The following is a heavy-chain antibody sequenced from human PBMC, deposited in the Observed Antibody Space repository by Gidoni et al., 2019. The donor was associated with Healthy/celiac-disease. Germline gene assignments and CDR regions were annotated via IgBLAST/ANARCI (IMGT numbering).Heavy chain of an antibody. Sequence: QVQLVQSGAEGKKPGSSVKVSCTASGGTFRSYPISWVRQAPGQGLEWMGRIIPILGIANDAQKCQGRVTITADKSTSTAYMELSSLRSEDTAVYYCASLTYSNQLVLNYYGMDVWGQGTTVTVSS. D-gene: IGHD2-2*01. CDR1: GGTFRSYP. V-gene: IGHV1-69*02. J-gene: IGHJ6*02. CDR2: IIPILGIA. CDR3: ASLTYSNQLVLNYYGMDV.